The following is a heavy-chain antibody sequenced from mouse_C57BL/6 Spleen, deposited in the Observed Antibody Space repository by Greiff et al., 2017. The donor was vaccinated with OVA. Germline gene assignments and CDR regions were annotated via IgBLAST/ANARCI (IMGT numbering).Heavy chain of an antibody. J-gene: IGHJ4*01. D-gene: IGHD4-1*01. CDR2: IRSKSNNYAT. CDR1: GFSFNTYA. CDR3: VRHRNWDVGDYYAMDY. Sequence: EVQLVESGGGLVQPKGSLKLSCAASGFSFNTYAMNWVRQAPGKGLEWVARIRSKSNNYATYYADSVKDRFTISRDDSESMLYLQMNNLKTEDTAMYYCVRHRNWDVGDYYAMDYWGQGTSVTVSS. V-gene: IGHV10-1*01.